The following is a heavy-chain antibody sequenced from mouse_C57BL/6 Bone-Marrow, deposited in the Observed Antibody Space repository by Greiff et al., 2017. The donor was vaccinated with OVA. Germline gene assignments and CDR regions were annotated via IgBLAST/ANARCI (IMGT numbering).Heavy chain of an antibody. Sequence: VHVKQSVAELVRPGASVKLSCTASGFNIKNTYMHWVQQRPEQGLEWIGRIDPANGNTKYAPQFQGKATITADTSSNTAYLQLSSLTSEDTAIYYCARDYSNEDYYAMDYWGQGTSVTVSS. CDR1: GFNIKNTY. CDR2: IDPANGNT. D-gene: IGHD2-5*01. V-gene: IGHV14-3*01. J-gene: IGHJ4*01. CDR3: ARDYSNEDYYAMDY.